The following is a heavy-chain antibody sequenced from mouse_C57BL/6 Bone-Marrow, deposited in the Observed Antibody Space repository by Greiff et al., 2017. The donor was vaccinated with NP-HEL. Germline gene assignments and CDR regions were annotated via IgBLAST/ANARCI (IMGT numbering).Heavy chain of an antibody. Sequence: EVMLVESGPGLVKPSQTVFLTCTVTGISITTGNYRWSWIRQFPGNKLEWIGYIYYSGTITYNPSLTSRTTITRDTPKNQFFLEMNSLTAEDTATYYCARDEDSSGYGAMDYWGQGTSVTVSS. V-gene: IGHV3-5*01. CDR2: IYYSGTI. J-gene: IGHJ4*01. CDR3: ARDEDSSGYGAMDY. D-gene: IGHD3-2*02. CDR1: GISITTGNYR.